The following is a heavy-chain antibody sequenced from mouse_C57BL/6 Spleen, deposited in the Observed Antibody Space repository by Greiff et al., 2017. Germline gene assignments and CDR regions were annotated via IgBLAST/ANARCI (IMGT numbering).Heavy chain of an antibody. CDR3: ARGSNYDWYFDV. CDR1: GYTFTSYW. J-gene: IGHJ1*03. D-gene: IGHD2-5*01. Sequence: QVHVKQPGAELVKPGASVKLSCKASGYTFTSYWMQWVKQRPGQGLEWIGEIDPSDSYTNYNQKFKGKATLTVDTSSSTAYMQRSSLTSEDSAVYYCARGSNYDWYFDVWGTGTTVTVSS. CDR2: IDPSDSYT. V-gene: IGHV1-50*01.